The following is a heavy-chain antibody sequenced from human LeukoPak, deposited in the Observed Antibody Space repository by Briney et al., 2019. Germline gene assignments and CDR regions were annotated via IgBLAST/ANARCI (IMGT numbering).Heavy chain of an antibody. D-gene: IGHD6-13*01. CDR1: GFTFSNYW. CDR3: ASGRQLGY. V-gene: IGHV3-7*01. J-gene: IGHJ4*02. CDR2: IKEDGSEK. Sequence: GGSLRLSCAASGFTFSNYWMSWVRQAPGKGLEWVANIKEDGSEKYYVYAVKGRFTISRDNARNSLYLQMNSLRAEDTAVYYCASGRQLGYWGQGTLATVSS.